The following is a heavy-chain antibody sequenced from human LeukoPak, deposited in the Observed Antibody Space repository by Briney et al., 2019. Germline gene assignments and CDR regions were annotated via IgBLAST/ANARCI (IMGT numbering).Heavy chain of an antibody. D-gene: IGHD2-2*01. CDR1: GFTFNNYG. Sequence: PGGSLRLSCAASGFTFNNYGMHWVRQAPGKGLEWVALIRYDGTNKYYADSVKGRFTISRDDSKNTLYLHMNSLRSEDTAVYYCAKDGGSLGCSSTSCYSLDYWGQGTLVTVSS. J-gene: IGHJ4*02. V-gene: IGHV3-30*02. CDR2: IRYDGTNK. CDR3: AKDGGSLGCSSTSCYSLDY.